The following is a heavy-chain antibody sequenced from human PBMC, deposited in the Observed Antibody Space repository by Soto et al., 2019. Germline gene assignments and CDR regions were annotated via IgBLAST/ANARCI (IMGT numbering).Heavy chain of an antibody. CDR3: ARVGHWNYEDWFDP. CDR1: GGTFSSYA. D-gene: IGHD1-7*01. J-gene: IGHJ5*02. Sequence: QVQLVQSGAEVKKPGSSVKVSCKASGGTFSSYAISWVRQAPGQGLEWMGGIIPICGTANYAQKFQGRVTITAEESTSTAYMELSSRSSEDTAVYYCARVGHWNYEDWFDPWGQGTLVTVSS. CDR2: IIPICGTA. V-gene: IGHV1-69*01.